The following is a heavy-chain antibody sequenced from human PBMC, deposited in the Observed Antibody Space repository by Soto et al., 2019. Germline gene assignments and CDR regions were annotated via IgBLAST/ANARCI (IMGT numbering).Heavy chain of an antibody. CDR2: FDPEDGET. Sequence: ASVKVSCKVSGYTLTELSMHWVRQAPGKGLEWMGGFDPEDGETIYAQKFQGRVTMTEDTSTDTAYMELSSLRSEDTAVYYCATGGASGYCSGGSCYSGWFDPWGQGTLVTVSS. CDR1: GYTLTELS. CDR3: ATGGASGYCSGGSCYSGWFDP. D-gene: IGHD2-15*01. J-gene: IGHJ5*02. V-gene: IGHV1-24*01.